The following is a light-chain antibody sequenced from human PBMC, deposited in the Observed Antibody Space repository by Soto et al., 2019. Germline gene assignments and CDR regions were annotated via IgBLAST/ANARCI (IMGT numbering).Light chain of an antibody. CDR1: SRDAGGYNS. J-gene: IGLJ1*01. CDR2: DVS. CDR3: SSYTPGGSYV. Sequence: QSALTQPASVSGSPGLSIAISCTGTSRDAGGYNSASWYQQQPGKVPKLMIYDVSNRPSGVSNRFSGAKSGNTASLTISGLQAEDEGDYYCSSYTPGGSYVFGTGTKVTVL. V-gene: IGLV2-14*01.